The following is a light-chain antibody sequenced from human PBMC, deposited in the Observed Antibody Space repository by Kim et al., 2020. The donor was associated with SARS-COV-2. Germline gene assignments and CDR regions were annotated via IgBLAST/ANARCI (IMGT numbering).Light chain of an antibody. J-gene: IGKJ1*01. CDR2: GAS. V-gene: IGKV3-20*01. CDR1: QSVSRSY. CDR3: QQYGSSPRT. Sequence: SPGERAPLSCRASQSVSRSYLAWYQQKPGQAPRLLISGASSRATGIPDRFSGSGSGTDFTLTISRLEPEDFAVYYCQQYGSSPRTFGQGTKVDIK.